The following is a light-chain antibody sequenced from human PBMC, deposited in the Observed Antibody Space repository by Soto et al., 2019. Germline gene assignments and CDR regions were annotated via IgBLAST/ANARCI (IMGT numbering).Light chain of an antibody. CDR3: EQYHGFW. CDR1: HNINNW. V-gene: IGKV1-5*01. J-gene: IGKJ1*01. CDR2: DSS. Sequence: DIQMTQSPSTLSASVGDRVTITCRARHNINNWLAWYQQKPGKAPKLLIYDSSSLESGVPSRFNDSGSGTEFSLTISNLHPEDFATYYCEQYHGFWFGQGTNVVIK.